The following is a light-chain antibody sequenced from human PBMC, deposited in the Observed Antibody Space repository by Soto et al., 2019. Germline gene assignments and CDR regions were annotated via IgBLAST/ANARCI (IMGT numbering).Light chain of an antibody. Sequence: EIVLTQSPGTLSLSPGERATLSCRASQSVNGNYLTWYPQKPGQAPRLLIYGASTRATGTPDRFSGSGSGTVFTLTISRLEPEDFAVYYCQQYGSSFRYTFGQGTKLEIK. V-gene: IGKV3-20*01. CDR2: GAS. CDR3: QQYGSSFRYT. CDR1: QSVNGNY. J-gene: IGKJ2*01.